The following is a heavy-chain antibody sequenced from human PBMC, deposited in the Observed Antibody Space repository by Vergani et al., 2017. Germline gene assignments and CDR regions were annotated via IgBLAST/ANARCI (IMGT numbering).Heavy chain of an antibody. CDR1: GYTFTSYY. V-gene: IGHV1-46*01. Sequence: QVQLVQSGAEVKKPGASVKVSCKASGYTFTSYYMHWVRQAPGQGLEWMGIINPSGGSTSYAQKFQGRVTMTRDTSTSTVYLELSSLRSEDTAVYYCARDYYYDSSGYYYDSLFGYWGQGTLVTVSS. J-gene: IGHJ4*02. D-gene: IGHD3-22*01. CDR3: ARDYYYDSSGYYYDSLFGY. CDR2: INPSGGST.